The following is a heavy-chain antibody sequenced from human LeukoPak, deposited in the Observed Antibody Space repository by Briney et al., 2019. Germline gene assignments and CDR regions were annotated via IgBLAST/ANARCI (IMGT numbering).Heavy chain of an antibody. J-gene: IGHJ6*03. D-gene: IGHD1-26*01. V-gene: IGHV1-8*01. CDR3: ARGGRSYYMDV. Sequence: GASVKVSCKASGYTFTSYAISWVRQAPGQGLEWMGWISADNGNTGYAQKFQGRVTITRNTSISTAYMELSSLRSEDTAVYYCARGGRSYYMDVWGKGTTVTVSS. CDR1: GYTFTSYA. CDR2: ISADNGNT.